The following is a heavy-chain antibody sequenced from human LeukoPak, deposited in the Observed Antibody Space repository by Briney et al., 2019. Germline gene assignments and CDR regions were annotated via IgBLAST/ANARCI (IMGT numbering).Heavy chain of an antibody. CDR1: GFTFSSYA. CDR3: AKVPRGVDTAMALFDY. V-gene: IGHV3-23*01. CDR2: ISGSGGST. Sequence: GGSLRLSCAASGFTFSSYAMGWVRQAPGKGLEWVSAISGSGGSTYYADSVKGRFTISRDNSKNTLYLQMNSLRAEDTAVYYCAKVPRGVDTAMALFDYWGQGTLVTVSS. J-gene: IGHJ4*02. D-gene: IGHD5-18*01.